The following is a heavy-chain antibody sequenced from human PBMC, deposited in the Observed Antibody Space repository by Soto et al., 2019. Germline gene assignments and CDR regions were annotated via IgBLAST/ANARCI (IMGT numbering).Heavy chain of an antibody. CDR2: IIPIFRSA. V-gene: IGHV1-69*01. CDR3: ARARYYDGVGYHYESAY. J-gene: IGHJ4*02. CDR1: GGDFINYG. Sequence: QVQLVQSGAEVKKPGSSVKVSCKASGGDFINYGISWVRQAPGQGLEWMGGIIPIFRSANYSQTFQGRVTIAAHESTTTSYMELTTLTSEDTAVYYSARARYYDGVGYHYESAYWGQGTLVTVSS. D-gene: IGHD3-22*01.